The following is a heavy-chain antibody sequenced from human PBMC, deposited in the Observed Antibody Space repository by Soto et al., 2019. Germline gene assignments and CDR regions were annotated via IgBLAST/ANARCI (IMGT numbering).Heavy chain of an antibody. CDR1: GGTFSSYA. Sequence: QVQLVQSGAEVKKPGSSVKVSCKASGGTFSSYAISWVRQAPGQGLEWMGGIIPIFGTANYAQKFQGRVTITADKSTSTAYMELSSLRSEDTAVYYCARASRGCSGGSCYYYYYGMDVWGQGTTVTVSS. J-gene: IGHJ6*02. D-gene: IGHD2-15*01. CDR3: ARASRGCSGGSCYYYYYGMDV. V-gene: IGHV1-69*06. CDR2: IIPIFGTA.